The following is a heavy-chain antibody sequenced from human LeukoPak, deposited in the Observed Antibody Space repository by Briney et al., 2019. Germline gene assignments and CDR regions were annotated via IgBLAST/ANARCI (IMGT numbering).Heavy chain of an antibody. CDR2: IYTSGST. CDR3: AGVYSSSWYYFDY. D-gene: IGHD6-13*01. CDR1: GGSISSYY. J-gene: IGHJ4*02. V-gene: IGHV4-4*07. Sequence: SETLSLTCTVSGGSISSYYWSWIRQPAGKGLEWIGRIYTSGSTNYNPSLKSRVTMSVATSKTQFSLQLSSVTAADTAVYYCAGVYSSSWYYFDYWGQGTLVTVSS.